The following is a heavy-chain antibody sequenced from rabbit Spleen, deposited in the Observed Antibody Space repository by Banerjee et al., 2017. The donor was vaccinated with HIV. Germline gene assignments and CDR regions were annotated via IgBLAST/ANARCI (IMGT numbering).Heavy chain of an antibody. CDR1: GFSFSETHY. CDR3: AREDVRDDYYDL. J-gene: IGHJ6*01. V-gene: IGHV1S40*01. Sequence: QSLEESGGDLVKPGASLTLTCTASGFSFSETHYMCWVRQAPGKGLEWIGCIRGATTNSAAYASWAKGRFTISRTSSITVTLQMTSLTAADTATYFCAREDVRDDYYDLWGPGTLVTVS. CDR2: IRGATTNSA. D-gene: IGHD2-1*01.